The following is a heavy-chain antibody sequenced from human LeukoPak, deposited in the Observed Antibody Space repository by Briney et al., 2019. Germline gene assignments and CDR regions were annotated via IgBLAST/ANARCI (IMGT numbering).Heavy chain of an antibody. CDR1: GFTFSSYE. CDR3: ARDCSTSCYAAEDFDY. CDR2: ISSSGSTI. V-gene: IGHV3-48*03. J-gene: IGHJ4*02. Sequence: PGGSLRLSCAASGFTFSSYEMNWVRQAPGKGLEWASYISSSGSTIYYADSVKGRFTISRDNAKNSLYLQMNSLRAEDTAVYYCARDCSTSCYAAEDFDYWGQGTLVTVSS. D-gene: IGHD2-2*01.